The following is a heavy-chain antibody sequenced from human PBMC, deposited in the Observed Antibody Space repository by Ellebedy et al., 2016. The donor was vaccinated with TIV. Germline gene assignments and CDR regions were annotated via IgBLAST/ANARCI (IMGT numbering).Heavy chain of an antibody. V-gene: IGHV4-30-2*06. Sequence: SETLSLXXTVPGAAVTSGASSWTWIRPSPGKGRKWIGDVYLSGGTNYNPSLKSRVTMSVDKSNNHFSLKLSSVTAADTAVYYCARGLDHGGNSWYFDLWGRGTLVTVSS. CDR2: VYLSGGT. J-gene: IGHJ2*01. CDR1: GAAVTSGASS. D-gene: IGHD4-23*01. CDR3: ARGLDHGGNSWYFDL.